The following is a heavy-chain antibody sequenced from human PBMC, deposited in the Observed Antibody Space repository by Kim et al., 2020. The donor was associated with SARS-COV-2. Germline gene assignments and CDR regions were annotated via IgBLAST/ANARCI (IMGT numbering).Heavy chain of an antibody. V-gene: IGHV3-48*03. CDR3: ARDEYYYDSSGYYYYMDV. Sequence: KGRFTISRDNAKNSLYLQMNSLRAEDTAVYYCARDEYYYDSSGYYYYMDVWGKGTTVTVSS. J-gene: IGHJ6*03. D-gene: IGHD3-22*01.